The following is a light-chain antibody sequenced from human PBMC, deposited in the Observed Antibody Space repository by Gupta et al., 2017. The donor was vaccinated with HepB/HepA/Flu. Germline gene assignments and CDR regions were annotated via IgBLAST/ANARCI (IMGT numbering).Light chain of an antibody. Sequence: QAGLTQPPSVSKGLRQTATLTCTGNSNNVGNQGAAWLQQHQGHPPKLLSYKKNNRPSGISERFSSSTSGNNASPKTNGLQPEEEADDYCSGWDTSINTQVFGGGTKLTVL. CDR2: KKN. V-gene: IGLV10-54*04. J-gene: IGLJ2*01. CDR1: SNNVGNQG. CDR3: SGWDTSINTQV.